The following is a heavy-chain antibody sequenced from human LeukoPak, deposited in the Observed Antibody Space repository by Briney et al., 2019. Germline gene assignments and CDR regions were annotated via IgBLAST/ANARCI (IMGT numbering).Heavy chain of an antibody. CDR3: AKTPLGGYYYYYMDV. CDR1: GFTFSSYA. J-gene: IGHJ6*03. CDR2: ISGSGGST. D-gene: IGHD2-15*01. V-gene: IGHV3-23*01. Sequence: GGSLRLSCAASGFTFSSYAMSWVRQAPGKGLEWVSAISGSGGSTYYADSVKGRFTISRDNSKNTLYLRMNSLRAEDTAVYYCAKTPLGGYYYYYMDVWGKGTTVTVSS.